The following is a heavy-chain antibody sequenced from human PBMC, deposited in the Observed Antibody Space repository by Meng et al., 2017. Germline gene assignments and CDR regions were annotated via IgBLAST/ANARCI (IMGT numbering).Heavy chain of an antibody. V-gene: IGHV3-72*01. CDR2: IRSNVNSYTT. D-gene: IGHD3-10*01. Sequence: GGSLRLSCAASGFTFSDHYMDWVRQAPGKGLEWVGRIRSNVNSYTTEYAASVKGRFAISRDDSKNSLYLKMNSLRTEDTAVYYCARLENWYGATDSFDIWGQGTMVTVSS. CDR3: ARLENWYGATDSFDI. J-gene: IGHJ3*02. CDR1: GFTFSDHY.